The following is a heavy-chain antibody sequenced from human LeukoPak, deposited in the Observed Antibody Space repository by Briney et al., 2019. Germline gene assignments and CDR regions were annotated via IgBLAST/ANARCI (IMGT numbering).Heavy chain of an antibody. D-gene: IGHD6-13*01. J-gene: IGHJ6*02. CDR1: GYTFTSYD. CDR3: ARRYSSSWYGAYYYYYGMDV. CDR2: MNPNSGNT. Sequence: ASVKVSCKASGYTFTSYDINWVRQATGQGLEWMGWMNPNSGNTGYAQKFQGRVTMTRNTSISTAYMELSSLRSEETAVYYCARRYSSSWYGAYYYYYGMDVWGQGTTVTVSS. V-gene: IGHV1-8*01.